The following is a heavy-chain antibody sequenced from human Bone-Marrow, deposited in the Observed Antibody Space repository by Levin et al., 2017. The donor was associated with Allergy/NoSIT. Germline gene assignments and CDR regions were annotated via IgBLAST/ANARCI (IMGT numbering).Heavy chain of an antibody. V-gene: IGHV1-2*02. Sequence: GESLKISCKGSGYSFTGYYLNWVRQAPGQGLEWMGWINPRTGATAYAQKFQGRVTMGIDTSVNTVYMELSRLTSDDTAVYFCARDENVDWLLFRFEFWGQGTLVTVSS. CDR1: GYSFTGYY. CDR3: ARDENVDWLLFRFEF. D-gene: IGHD3-9*01. J-gene: IGHJ4*02. CDR2: INPRTGAT.